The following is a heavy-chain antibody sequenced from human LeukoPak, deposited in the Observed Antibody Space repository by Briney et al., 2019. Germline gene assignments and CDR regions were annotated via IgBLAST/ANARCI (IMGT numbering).Heavy chain of an antibody. Sequence: GGSLRLSCAASGFTFSSYGMHWVRQAPGKGLEWVAVISYDGSNKYYADSVKGRFTISRDNSKNTLYLQMNSLRAEDTAVYYCARDYTGGWNDYWGQGTLVTVSS. V-gene: IGHV3-30*03. CDR1: GFTFSSYG. CDR2: ISYDGSNK. J-gene: IGHJ4*02. CDR3: ARDYTGGWNDY. D-gene: IGHD7-27*01.